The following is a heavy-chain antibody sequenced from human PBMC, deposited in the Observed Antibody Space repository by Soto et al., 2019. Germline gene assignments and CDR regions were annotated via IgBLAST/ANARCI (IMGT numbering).Heavy chain of an antibody. D-gene: IGHD3-22*01. CDR2: ISQDGSQK. J-gene: IGHJ1*01. CDR3: LKDTYYNERSGFCVFDD. CDR1: RCG. V-gene: IGHV3-30*18. Sequence: RCGVHRVSKNNGKGLEWVAIISQDGSQKYYGDSVMGRFTVSRDDSQNTVYLQMNSLRPEDTAVYYCLKDTYYNERSGFCVFDDWGPGTL.